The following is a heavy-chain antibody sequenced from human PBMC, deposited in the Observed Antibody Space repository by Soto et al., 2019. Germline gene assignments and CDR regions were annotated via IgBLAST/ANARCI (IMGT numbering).Heavy chain of an antibody. D-gene: IGHD2-15*01. J-gene: IGHJ4*02. V-gene: IGHV1-18*01. CDR3: ASRPHLGYCGGGSCSNPFDY. Sequence: QVQLVQSGAEVKKPGASVKVSCKASGYTFTSYGISWVRQAPGQGLEWMGWIGAYNGNTNYAQKLQGRGTITTDTSTSTDHMELRSLRSDDTAVYYCASRPHLGYCGGGSCSNPFDYWGQGTLVAVSA. CDR1: GYTFTSYG. CDR2: IGAYNGNT.